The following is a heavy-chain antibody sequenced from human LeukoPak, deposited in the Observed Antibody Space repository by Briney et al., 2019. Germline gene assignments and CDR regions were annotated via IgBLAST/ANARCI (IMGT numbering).Heavy chain of an antibody. Sequence: PSETLSLTCAVYGGSFSGYYWSWIRQPPGKGLEWIGEINHSGSTNYNPSLKSRVTVSVDTSKNQFSLRLTSVTAADTAVYYCARSGSSGPPPLRGQGTMVTVSS. CDR3: ARSGSSGPPPL. CDR2: INHSGST. V-gene: IGHV4-34*01. CDR1: GGSFSGYY. D-gene: IGHD6-19*01. J-gene: IGHJ3*01.